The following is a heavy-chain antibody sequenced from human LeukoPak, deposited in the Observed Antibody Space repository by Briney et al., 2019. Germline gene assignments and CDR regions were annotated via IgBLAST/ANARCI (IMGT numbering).Heavy chain of an antibody. Sequence: GGSLRLSCAASGFTFSSYAMHWVRQAPGKGLEWVAVISYDGSNKYYADSLKGRFTISRDNSKNTLYLQMNSLRADDTAVYYCAKGAQWLGPYYFDYWGQGTLVTVSS. CDR3: AKGAQWLGPYYFDY. D-gene: IGHD6-19*01. J-gene: IGHJ4*02. CDR1: GFTFSSYA. CDR2: ISYDGSNK. V-gene: IGHV3-30*04.